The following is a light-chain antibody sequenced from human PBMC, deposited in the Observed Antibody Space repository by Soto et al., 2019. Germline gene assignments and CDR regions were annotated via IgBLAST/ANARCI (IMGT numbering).Light chain of an antibody. CDR2: EDI. V-gene: IGLV2-23*01. Sequence: QSARTQPASVSGSPGQSITISCTGTSSGVGSYSLLSWYQHHPGKAPKLIIYEDIKGPSGVSNRFSGSKSGNTASLRISGLQAEDEADSSCYTYAGVTPYLFVTGTKVPVL. CDR3: YTYAGVTPYL. CDR1: SSGVGSYSL. J-gene: IGLJ1*01.